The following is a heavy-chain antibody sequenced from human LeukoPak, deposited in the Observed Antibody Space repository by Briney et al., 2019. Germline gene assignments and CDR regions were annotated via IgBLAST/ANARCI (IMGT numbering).Heavy chain of an antibody. CDR2: INPSGGST. J-gene: IGHJ3*02. D-gene: IGHD3-10*01. Sequence: ASVKVSCKASGYTFTSYYMHWVRQAPGQGLEWMGIINPSGGSTSYAQKFPGRVTMTRDTSTSTVYMELSSLRSEDTAVYYCAREFPNGLQYYYGSGSYSDAFDIWGQGTMVTVSS. CDR1: GYTFTSYY. CDR3: AREFPNGLQYYYGSGSYSDAFDI. V-gene: IGHV1-46*03.